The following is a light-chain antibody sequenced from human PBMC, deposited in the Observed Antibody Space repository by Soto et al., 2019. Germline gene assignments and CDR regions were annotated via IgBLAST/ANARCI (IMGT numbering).Light chain of an antibody. CDR2: GAS. V-gene: IGKV3-20*01. CDR1: QSLYSRY. CDR3: QQYDTSPT. J-gene: IGKJ1*01. Sequence: IVLTQSPGTLSLSAGERATLSCRASQSLYSRYLAWYQQKPGQPPTVLIYGASSRATGIPDRFSGSGSGTDFTLTISRLEPEDFAVYYCQQYDTSPTFGQGTKVEIK.